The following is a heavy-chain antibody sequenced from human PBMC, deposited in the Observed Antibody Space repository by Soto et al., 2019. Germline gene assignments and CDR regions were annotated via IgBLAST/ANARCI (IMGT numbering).Heavy chain of an antibody. D-gene: IGHD3-22*01. CDR2: IIPIFGTA. J-gene: IGHJ6*02. CDR3: AANLVYPGIVVVIPWDYYYGMDV. Sequence: SVKVSCKASGGTFSSYAISWVRQAPGQGLEWMGGIIPIFGTANYAQKFQGRVTITADESTSTAYMELSSLRSEDTAVYYCAANLVYPGIVVVIPWDYYYGMDVWGQGTTVTVSS. CDR1: GGTFSSYA. V-gene: IGHV1-69*13.